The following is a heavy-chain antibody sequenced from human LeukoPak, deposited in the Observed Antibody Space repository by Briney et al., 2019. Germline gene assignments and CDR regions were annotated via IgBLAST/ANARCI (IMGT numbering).Heavy chain of an antibody. J-gene: IGHJ4*02. CDR1: GXSFSGYY. CDR3: ARETLGVAGQTRGG. Sequence: SETLSLTCAVYGXSFSGYYWSWIRQPPGKGLEWIGEINHSGSTNYNPSLKSRVTISVDTSKNQFSLKLSSVTAADTAVYYCARETLGVAGQTRGGWGQGTLVTVSS. D-gene: IGHD6-19*01. CDR2: INHSGST. V-gene: IGHV4-34*01.